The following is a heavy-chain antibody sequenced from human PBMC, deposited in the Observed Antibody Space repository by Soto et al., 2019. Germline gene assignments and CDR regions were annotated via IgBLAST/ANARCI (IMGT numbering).Heavy chain of an antibody. V-gene: IGHV3-23*01. CDR2: ISGSGGST. D-gene: IGHD2-15*01. Sequence: GGSLRLSCAASGFTFSSYAMSWVRQAPGKGLEWVSAISGSGGSTYYADSVKGRFTISRDNSKNALYLQMNSLRAEDTAVYFCAKDVSGVVVANPGDAFDIWGQGTMVTVSS. CDR3: AKDVSGVVVANPGDAFDI. J-gene: IGHJ3*02. CDR1: GFTFSSYA.